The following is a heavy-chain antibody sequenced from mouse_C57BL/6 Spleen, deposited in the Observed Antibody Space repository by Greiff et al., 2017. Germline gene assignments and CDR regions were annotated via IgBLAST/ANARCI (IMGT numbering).Heavy chain of an antibody. Sequence: QVQPQQSGPEPVKPGALVKISCKASGYSFTCYYIHRVKQRPGLGLEWIGWIYTGSGSTKYNEKFKGKATLTADTSSSTAYMQPSSLTSEDAAVYYCGGDVGQDYAMDYWGQGTSVTVSS. V-gene: IGHV1-66*01. CDR3: GGDVGQDYAMDY. CDR2: IYTGSGST. CDR1: GYSFTCYY. J-gene: IGHJ4*01. D-gene: IGHD3-3*01.